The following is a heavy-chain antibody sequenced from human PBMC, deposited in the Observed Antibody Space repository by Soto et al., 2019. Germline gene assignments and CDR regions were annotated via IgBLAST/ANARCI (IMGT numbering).Heavy chain of an antibody. CDR1: GFTFSSYD. D-gene: IGHD6-6*01. CDR3: ARGRPYYYYGMDV. Sequence: PGGSLSLSCAASGFTFSSYDMHWVRQATGKGLEWVSAIGTAGDTYYPGSVKGRFTISRENAKNSLYLQMNSLRAGDTAVYYCARGRPYYYYGMDVWGQGTTVTVSS. CDR2: IGTAGDT. V-gene: IGHV3-13*01. J-gene: IGHJ6*02.